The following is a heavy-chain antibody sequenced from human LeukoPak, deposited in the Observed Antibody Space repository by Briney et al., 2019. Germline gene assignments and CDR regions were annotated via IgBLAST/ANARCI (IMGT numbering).Heavy chain of an antibody. Sequence: PSETLSLTCTVSGGSISSYYWSWIRQPPGKGLEWIGYIYYSGSTNYNPSLKSRVTISVDTSKNQFSLKLSSVTAADTAVYYCARTASGYSSSWYPGNWFDPWGQGTLVTVSS. J-gene: IGHJ5*02. CDR1: GGSISSYY. CDR3: ARTASGYSSSWYPGNWFDP. V-gene: IGHV4-59*08. CDR2: IYYSGST. D-gene: IGHD6-13*01.